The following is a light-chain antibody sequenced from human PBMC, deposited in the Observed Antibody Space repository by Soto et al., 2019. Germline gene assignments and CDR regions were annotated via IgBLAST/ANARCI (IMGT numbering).Light chain of an antibody. Sequence: DIQLTQSPSFLSASVGDRVTITCRASQGISSFLAWYQQKPGKAPNLLISAASTLRTGVPSRFSSSVSETEFTLTISRLQPEDFATYYCQHLITYPLTFGGGTKVEI. CDR3: QHLITYPLT. CDR1: QGISSF. V-gene: IGKV1-9*01. CDR2: AAS. J-gene: IGKJ4*01.